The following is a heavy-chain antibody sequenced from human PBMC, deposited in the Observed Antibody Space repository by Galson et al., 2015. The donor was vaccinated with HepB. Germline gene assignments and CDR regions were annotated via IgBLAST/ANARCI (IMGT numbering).Heavy chain of an antibody. Sequence: KVSCKASGYTFTNYGINWVRQAPGQGLEWMGWISAYNGNTHYAQNLQGRVTMTTDTSTSTAYMELRSLRSDDTAVYYCATTGIAGTGTSGYWGQGTLVTVSS. D-gene: IGHD1-7*01. J-gene: IGHJ4*02. CDR2: ISAYNGNT. CDR1: GYTFTNYG. CDR3: ATTGIAGTGTSGY. V-gene: IGHV1-18*01.